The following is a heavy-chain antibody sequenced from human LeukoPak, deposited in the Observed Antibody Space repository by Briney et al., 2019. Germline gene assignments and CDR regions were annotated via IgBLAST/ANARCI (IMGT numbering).Heavy chain of an antibody. Sequence: GGSLRLSCAASGFTFSSSGMHLVRQAPGKGLEWVAVISYDGEKTYYGDSVKGRFTISRDNSKNTLFLHMNSLRVDDTAVYYCAKVPPTSVTREGMDVWGQGTMVRVSS. CDR1: GFTFSSSG. J-gene: IGHJ6*02. CDR3: AKVPPTSVTREGMDV. V-gene: IGHV3-30*18. D-gene: IGHD4-17*01. CDR2: ISYDGEKT.